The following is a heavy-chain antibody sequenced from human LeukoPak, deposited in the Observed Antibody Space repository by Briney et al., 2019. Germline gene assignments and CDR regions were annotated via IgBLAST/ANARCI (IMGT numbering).Heavy chain of an antibody. V-gene: IGHV3-11*03. CDR2: ISSSSSYT. Sequence: GGSLRLSCAASGFTFSQYYMTWIRQAPGKGLEWVSYISSSSSYTNYADSVKGRFTISRDNDKNSVYLQMNSLRAEDTAVYYCAKRTSGSSWYSSDYWGQGTLVTVSS. J-gene: IGHJ4*02. D-gene: IGHD6-13*01. CDR1: GFTFSQYY. CDR3: AKRTSGSSWYSSDY.